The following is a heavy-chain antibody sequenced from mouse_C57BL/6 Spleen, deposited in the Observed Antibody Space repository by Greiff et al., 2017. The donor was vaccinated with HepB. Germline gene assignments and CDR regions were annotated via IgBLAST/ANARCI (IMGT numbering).Heavy chain of an antibody. V-gene: IGHV1-72*01. CDR1: GYTFTSYW. CDR2: IDPNSGGT. J-gene: IGHJ2*01. D-gene: IGHD2-5*01. CDR3: ARRSNYGDYFDY. Sequence: QVQLKQPGAELVKPGASVKLSCKASGYTFTSYWMHWVKQRPGRGLEWIGRIDPNSGGTKYNEKFKSKATLTVDKPSSTAYMQLSSLTSEDSAVYYCARRSNYGDYFDYWGQGTTLTVSS.